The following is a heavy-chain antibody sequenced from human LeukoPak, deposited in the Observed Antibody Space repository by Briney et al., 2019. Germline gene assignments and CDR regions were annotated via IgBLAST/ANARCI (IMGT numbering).Heavy chain of an antibody. V-gene: IGHV1-46*01. CDR3: AREGRIVGAPLDY. CDR1: GYIFSTHY. CDR2: INPSVGST. J-gene: IGHJ4*02. Sequence: ASVKVSCKPSGYIFSTHYMHWLRQAPGQGLEWVGIINPSVGSTSYAQKFQGRVAMTTDTSTSTVYMELSSLRSEDTAVYYYAREGRIVGAPLDYWGQGTLVTVSS. D-gene: IGHD1-26*01.